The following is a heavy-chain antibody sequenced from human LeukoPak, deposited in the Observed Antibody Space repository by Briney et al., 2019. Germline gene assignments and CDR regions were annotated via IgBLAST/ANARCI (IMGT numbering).Heavy chain of an antibody. Sequence: PGGSLRLSCATSRFTFSSYGMHWVRQAPGKGLEWVAVISYDGSNKYYADSVKGRFTISRDNSKNTLYLQMNSLRAEDTAVYYCARTLWELLNPFDYWGQGTLVTVSS. CDR3: ARTLWELLNPFDY. D-gene: IGHD1-26*01. J-gene: IGHJ4*02. V-gene: IGHV3-30*19. CDR2: ISYDGSNK. CDR1: RFTFSSYG.